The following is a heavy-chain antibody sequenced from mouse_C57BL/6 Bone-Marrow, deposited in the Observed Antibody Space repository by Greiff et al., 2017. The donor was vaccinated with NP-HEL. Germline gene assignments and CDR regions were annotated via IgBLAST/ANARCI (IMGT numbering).Heavy chain of an antibody. J-gene: IGHJ3*01. V-gene: IGHV5-6*02. CDR3: ARLTGTGAWFAY. CDR1: GFTFSSYG. CDR2: ISSGGSYT. D-gene: IGHD4-1*01. Sequence: DVKLVESGGDLVKPGGSLKLSCAASGFTFSSYGMSWVRQTPDKRLEWVATISSGGSYTSYPDSVKGRFTISRDNAKNTLYLQMSSLKSEDTAMYYCARLTGTGAWFAYWGQGTLVTVSA.